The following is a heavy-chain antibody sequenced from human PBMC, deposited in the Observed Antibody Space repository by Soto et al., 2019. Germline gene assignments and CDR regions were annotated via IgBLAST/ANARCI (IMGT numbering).Heavy chain of an antibody. V-gene: IGHV3-30-3*01. J-gene: IGHJ4*02. Sequence: QVQLVESGGGVVQPGRSLRLSCAASGFTFSSYAMHWVRQAPGKGLEWVAVISYDGSNKYYADSVKGRFTISRDNSKNTLYLQMNSLRAEDTAVYYCARTYYDFWSGPQDYWGQGTLFTVSS. CDR3: ARTYYDFWSGPQDY. D-gene: IGHD3-3*01. CDR1: GFTFSSYA. CDR2: ISYDGSNK.